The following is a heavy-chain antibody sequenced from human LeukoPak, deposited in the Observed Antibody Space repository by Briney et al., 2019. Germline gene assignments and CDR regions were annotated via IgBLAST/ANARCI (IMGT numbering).Heavy chain of an antibody. CDR2: IYHSGST. CDR1: GGSISSSNW. CDR3: ARGIVGAPRYYYFDY. V-gene: IGHV4-4*02. D-gene: IGHD1-26*01. J-gene: IGHJ4*02. Sequence: SGTLSLTCAVSGGSISSSNWWSWVRQPPGKGLEWIGEIYHSGSTNYNPSLKSRVTISVDKSKNQFSLKLSSVTAADTAVYYCARGIVGAPRYYYFDYWGQGTLVTVSS.